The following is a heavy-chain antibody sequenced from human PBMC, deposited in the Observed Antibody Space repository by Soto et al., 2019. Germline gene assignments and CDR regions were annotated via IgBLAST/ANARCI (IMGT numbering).Heavy chain of an antibody. D-gene: IGHD3-16*02. CDR2: INHSGST. Sequence: PSETLSLTCAVYGGSFSGYYWSWIRQPPGKGLEWIGEINHSGSTNYNPSLKSRVTISVDTSKNQFSLKLSSVTAADTAVYYCARVDDYIWGSYRDYWGQGTLVTVSS. J-gene: IGHJ4*02. CDR1: GGSFSGYY. V-gene: IGHV4-34*01. CDR3: ARVDDYIWGSYRDY.